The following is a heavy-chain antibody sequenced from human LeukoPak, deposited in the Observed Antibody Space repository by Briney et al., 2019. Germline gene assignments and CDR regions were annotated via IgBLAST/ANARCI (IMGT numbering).Heavy chain of an antibody. V-gene: IGHV4-59*08. Sequence: SETLSLTCTVSGGSISSYYWSWIRQPPGKGLEWIGYIYYSGSTNYNPSLKSRVTISVDTSKNQFSLKLSSVTAADTAVYSCASRNTAMVINYWGQGTLVTVSS. CDR2: IYYSGST. CDR1: GGSISSYY. J-gene: IGHJ4*02. D-gene: IGHD5-18*01. CDR3: ASRNTAMVINY.